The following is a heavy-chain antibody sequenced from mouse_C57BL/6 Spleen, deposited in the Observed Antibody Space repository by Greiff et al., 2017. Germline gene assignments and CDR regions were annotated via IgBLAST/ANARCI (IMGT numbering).Heavy chain of an antibody. Sequence: QVQLQQPGAELVRPGSSVKLSCKASGYTFTSYWMDWVKQRPGQGLEWIGNIYPSDSETHYNQKFKDKATLTVDKSSITAYMQLSSLTSEDSAVYYCAREWEDSSGYVRFAYWGQGTLVTVSA. J-gene: IGHJ3*01. CDR3: AREWEDSSGYVRFAY. D-gene: IGHD3-2*02. CDR1: GYTFTSYW. V-gene: IGHV1-61*01. CDR2: IYPSDSET.